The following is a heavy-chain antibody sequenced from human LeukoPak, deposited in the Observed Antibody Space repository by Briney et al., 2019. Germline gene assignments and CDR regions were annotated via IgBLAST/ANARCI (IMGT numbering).Heavy chain of an antibody. Sequence: GGSLRLSCAASGFTFSSYAMIWVRQAQGKGLEWVSAISGSGGSTYYADSVKGRFTISRDSSKNTLYLQMNSLRAEDTAVFYCAKGGGVYKSADDRRIDYWSQGTLVTVSS. J-gene: IGHJ4*02. CDR3: AKGGGVYKSADDRRIDY. CDR2: ISGSGGST. D-gene: IGHD2-8*01. V-gene: IGHV3-23*01. CDR1: GFTFSSYA.